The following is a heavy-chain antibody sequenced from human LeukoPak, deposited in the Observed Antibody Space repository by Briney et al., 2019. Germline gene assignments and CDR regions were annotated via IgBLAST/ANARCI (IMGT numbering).Heavy chain of an antibody. CDR2: FDPEDGET. V-gene: IGHV1-24*01. Sequence: ASVKVSCKVSGYTLTELSMHWVRQAPGKGLEWMGGFDPEDGETIYAQKFQGRVTMTEDTSTDTAYMELSSLRSEDTAVYYCATASYDSSGYYSSTFDCWGQGTLVTVSS. CDR1: GYTLTELS. J-gene: IGHJ4*02. CDR3: ATASYDSSGYYSSTFDC. D-gene: IGHD3-22*01.